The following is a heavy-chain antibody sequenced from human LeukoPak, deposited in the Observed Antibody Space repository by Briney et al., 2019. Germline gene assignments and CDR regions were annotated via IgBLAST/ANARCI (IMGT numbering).Heavy chain of an antibody. J-gene: IGHJ4*02. CDR3: ARSGPLYDYVWGSYRSPLDY. CDR2: ISSSSSYI. D-gene: IGHD3-16*02. CDR1: GFTFSTYN. V-gene: IGHV3-21*01. Sequence: GGSLRLSCAASGFTFSTYNMNWVRQAPGKGLQWVSSISSSSSYIYYADSVKGRFTISRDNAKNSLYLQMNSLRAEDTAVYYCARSGPLYDYVWGSYRSPLDYWGQGTLVTVSS.